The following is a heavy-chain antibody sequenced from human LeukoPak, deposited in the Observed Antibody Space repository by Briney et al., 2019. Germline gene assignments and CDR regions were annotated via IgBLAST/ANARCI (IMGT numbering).Heavy chain of an antibody. CDR2: INPSGGST. CDR3: AREGTGPGAARRFDY. J-gene: IGHJ4*02. Sequence: ASVKVSCKASGYTFTSYYMHWVRQAPGQGLEWMGIINPSGGSTSYAQKFRGRVTMTRDMSTSTVYMELSSLRSEDTAVYYCAREGTGPGAARRFDYWGQGTLVTVSS. V-gene: IGHV1-46*01. D-gene: IGHD6-6*01. CDR1: GYTFTSYY.